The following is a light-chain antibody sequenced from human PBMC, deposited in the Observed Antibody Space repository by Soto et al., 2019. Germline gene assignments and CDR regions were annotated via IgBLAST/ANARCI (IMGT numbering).Light chain of an antibody. CDR1: SSNIGAGYD. Sequence: QSVLTQPPSVSGAPGQRVTISCTGSSSNIGAGYDVHWYQQLPGTAPKLLIYGNSNRPSGVPDRFSGSKSGTSASLAITGLQDEDDADYYCQSYDSGLSGRVFGGGTKLTVL. V-gene: IGLV1-40*01. J-gene: IGLJ3*02. CDR2: GNS. CDR3: QSYDSGLSGRV.